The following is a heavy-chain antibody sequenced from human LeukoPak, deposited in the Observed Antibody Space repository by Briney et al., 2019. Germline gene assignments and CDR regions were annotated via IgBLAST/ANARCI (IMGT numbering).Heavy chain of an antibody. D-gene: IGHD5-24*01. V-gene: IGHV4-59*01. CDR1: GGAISSYY. CDR2: IYYSGST. Sequence: PSETLSLTCTVSGGAISSYYWSWIRQPPGKGLEGMGYIYYSGSTDYNPSLKSRVTISVDTSKNQFSLKLSSVTAADTAVYYCARRDGYRSIDYWGQGTLVTVSS. J-gene: IGHJ4*02. CDR3: ARRDGYRSIDY.